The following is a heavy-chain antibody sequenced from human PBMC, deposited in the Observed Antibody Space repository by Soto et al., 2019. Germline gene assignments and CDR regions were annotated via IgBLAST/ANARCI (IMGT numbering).Heavy chain of an antibody. CDR1: VFTFISYA. V-gene: IGHV3-30-3*01. CDR3: AKAILTGYFSYYYGMDV. D-gene: IGHD3-9*01. J-gene: IGHJ6*02. CDR2: ISYDGSNK. Sequence: GWSLRLSCASSVFTFISYAMHWARQAPGKGLEWVAVISYDGSNKYYADSVKGRFTISRDNSKNTLYLQMNSLRAEDTAVYYCAKAILTGYFSYYYGMDVWGQGTTVTVSS.